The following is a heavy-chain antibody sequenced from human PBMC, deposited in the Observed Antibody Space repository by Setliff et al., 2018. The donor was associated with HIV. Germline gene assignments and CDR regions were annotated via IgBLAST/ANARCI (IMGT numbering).Heavy chain of an antibody. CDR3: ARPNYYDSSGSFDY. Sequence: GGSLRLSCAVSGFNFRGYNMNWVRQAPGKGLEWVSSISTSSTYTYYADSVKGRFTISRDNAKNALYLQMNSLRAEDTAVYYCARPNYYDSSGSFDYWGQGTLVTVSS. CDR1: GFNFRGYN. D-gene: IGHD3-22*01. J-gene: IGHJ4*02. V-gene: IGHV3-21*01. CDR2: ISTSSTYT.